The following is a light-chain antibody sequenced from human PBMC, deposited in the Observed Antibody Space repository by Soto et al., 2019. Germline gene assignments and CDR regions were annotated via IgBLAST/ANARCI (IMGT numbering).Light chain of an antibody. J-gene: IGLJ3*02. Sequence: QSALTQPPSASGTPGQRVTISCSGSSSNIGSNTVNWYQQLPGTAPKLLIYSNNQRPSGVPDRFSGSKSGTSASLAISGLQSEDEADYYCGAWDDSLNGVVFGGGTQLTVL. CDR2: SNN. CDR1: SSNIGSNT. CDR3: GAWDDSLNGVV. V-gene: IGLV1-44*01.